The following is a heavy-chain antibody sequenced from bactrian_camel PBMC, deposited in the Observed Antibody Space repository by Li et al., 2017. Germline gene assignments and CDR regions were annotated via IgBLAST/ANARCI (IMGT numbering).Heavy chain of an antibody. Sequence: HVQLVESGGGSVRAGGSLRLSCIASGYSYSTKCMAWFRQFPGKEREGVAAMQSSGTDKYYADSAKGRFTISQDNAKKMFYLQMDTLEPEDTAMYYCAASVWLLCGLDGAWFGFWGQETQVTVS. J-gene: IGHJ6*01. CDR3: AASVWLLCGLDGAWFGF. D-gene: IGHD1*01. CDR1: GYSYSTKC. CDR2: MQSSGTDK. V-gene: IGHV3S6*01.